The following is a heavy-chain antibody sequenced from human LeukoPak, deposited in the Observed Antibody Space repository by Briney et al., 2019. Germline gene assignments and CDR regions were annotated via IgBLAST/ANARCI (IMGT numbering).Heavy chain of an antibody. V-gene: IGHV4-31*03. CDR2: IYYSGST. Sequence: SQTLSLTCTVSGGSISSGGYYWSWIRQHPGKGLEWIGYIYYSGSTYYNPFLKSRVTISVDTSKNQFSLKLSSVTAADTAVYYCARVSYYYYGMDVWGQGTTVTVSS. CDR3: ARVSYYYYGMDV. J-gene: IGHJ6*02. CDR1: GGSISSGGYY.